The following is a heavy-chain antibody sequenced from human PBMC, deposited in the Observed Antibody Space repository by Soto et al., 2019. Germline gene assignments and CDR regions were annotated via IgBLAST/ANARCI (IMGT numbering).Heavy chain of an antibody. Sequence: PGGYLRLSCVASGFTFSTCAVSLVRQAPGKGLEWLSGMSHAGGSIYYADSVKGRVSVSRDNSKNILFLQMNTLRAEDTAVYYYAKGPAVWHYDFWTGYYTDSWGQATLVTLSS. J-gene: IGHJ4*02. D-gene: IGHD3-3*01. CDR1: GFTFSTCA. V-gene: IGHV3-23*01. CDR3: AKGPAVWHYDFWTGYYTDS. CDR2: MSHAGGSI.